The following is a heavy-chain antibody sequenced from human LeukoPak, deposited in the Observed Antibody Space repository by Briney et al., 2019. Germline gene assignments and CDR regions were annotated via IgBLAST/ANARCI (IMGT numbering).Heavy chain of an antibody. CDR2: ISYDASNI. CDR3: AKGVRYYYGSGSYYNEGDFDY. J-gene: IGHJ4*02. D-gene: IGHD3-10*01. CDR1: GFTFRSYA. Sequence: GGSLRLSCVTSGFTFRSYAMQWVRQAPGKGLEWVAFISYDASNIYYADSVKGRFTISRDDSKNTLFLQMNSLRDEDTAVYYCAKGVRYYYGSGSYYNEGDFDYWGQGTLVTVSS. V-gene: IGHV3-30*18.